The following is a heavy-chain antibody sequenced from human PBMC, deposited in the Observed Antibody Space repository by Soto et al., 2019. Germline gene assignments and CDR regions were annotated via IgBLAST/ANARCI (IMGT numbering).Heavy chain of an antibody. J-gene: IGHJ4*02. D-gene: IGHD7-27*01. CDR2: IYWDDDK. CDR3: AYRPSLDWGHFDS. CDR1: GFSLSTTGVG. Sequence: QITLKESGPTLVKPTQTLTLTCTFSGFSLSTTGVGVGWIRQPPGKALECLALIYWDDDKRYSPSLTNRLTINKDTSKTQVVLTMTNMHPVDTGTYFCAYRPSLDWGHFDSWGQGTLVTVSS. V-gene: IGHV2-5*02.